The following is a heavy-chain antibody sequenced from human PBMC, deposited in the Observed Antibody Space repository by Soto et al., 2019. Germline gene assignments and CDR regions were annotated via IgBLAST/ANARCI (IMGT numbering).Heavy chain of an antibody. V-gene: IGHV1-18*01. CDR1: GYTFTSYG. CDR3: ARDGRYWLGASAYEGAYYYYDGMEV. CDR2: ISAYNGNT. J-gene: IGHJ6*02. D-gene: IGHD5-12*01. Sequence: QVQLVQSGAEVKKPGASVKVSCKASGYTFTSYGISWVRQAPGQGLEWMGWISAYNGNTNYAPKRQGRVTMPTDTSTSTAYRARRRVRSDDTAGYYCARDGRYWLGASAYEGAYYYYDGMEVWGQGTTVTVSS.